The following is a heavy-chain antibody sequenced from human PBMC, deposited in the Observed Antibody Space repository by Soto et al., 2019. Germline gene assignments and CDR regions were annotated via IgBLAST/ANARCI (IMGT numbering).Heavy chain of an antibody. J-gene: IGHJ3*01. Sequence: VASVQVSCKASGYIFSSFYINWVRQAPGQGLEWMGWTSGYSGNSKYAQKFQGRVTMTTDTSTNTGYMEMRSLTSDDTAVYYCARDIFGHVDAFDLWGQGTMVTVSS. CDR3: ARDIFGHVDAFDL. D-gene: IGHD3-3*02. V-gene: IGHV1-18*01. CDR2: TSGYSGNS. CDR1: GYIFSSFY.